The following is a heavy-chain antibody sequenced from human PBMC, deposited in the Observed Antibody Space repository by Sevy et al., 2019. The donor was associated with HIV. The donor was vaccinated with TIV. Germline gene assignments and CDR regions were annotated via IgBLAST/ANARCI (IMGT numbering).Heavy chain of an antibody. CDR3: ARGECTNPYDY. V-gene: IGHV3-23*01. Sequence: GGSLRLSCAASGFTFSKYSMSWVRQPPGKGLEWVSTFYSGCGGINYADSVKGRFTISRDNSKSSVYLQMNSLRPEDTAVYYCARGECTNPYDYWGQGTLVTVSS. D-gene: IGHD2-8*01. CDR2: FYSGCGGI. J-gene: IGHJ4*02. CDR1: GFTFSKYS.